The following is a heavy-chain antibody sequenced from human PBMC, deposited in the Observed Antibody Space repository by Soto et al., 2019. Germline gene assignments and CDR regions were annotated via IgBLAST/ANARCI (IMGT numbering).Heavy chain of an antibody. J-gene: IGHJ4*02. CDR2: INHSGST. V-gene: IGHV4-34*01. Sequence: PSETLSLTCAVYGGSFSGYYWSWIRQPPGKGLEWIGEINHSGSTNYNPSLKSRVTISVDTSKNQFSLKLSSVTAADTAVYYCATGYPYYYGSGSYYTPGYWGQATLVTVSS. CDR3: ATGYPYYYGSGSYYTPGY. CDR1: GGSFSGYY. D-gene: IGHD3-10*01.